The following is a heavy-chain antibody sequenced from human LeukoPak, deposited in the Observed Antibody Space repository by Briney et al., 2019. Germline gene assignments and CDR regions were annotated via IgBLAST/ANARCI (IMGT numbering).Heavy chain of an antibody. D-gene: IGHD6-13*01. CDR3: TRDLYSSSWYRDFDY. J-gene: IGHJ4*02. CDR1: GFTFGDYA. CDR2: IRSKAYGGTT. V-gene: IGHV3-49*04. Sequence: PGRSLRLSCTASGFTFGDYAMSWVRQAPGKGLEWVGFIRSKAYGGTTEYAASVKGRFTISRDDSKSTAYLQMNSLKTEDTAVYYCTRDLYSSSWYRDFDYWGQGTLVTVSS.